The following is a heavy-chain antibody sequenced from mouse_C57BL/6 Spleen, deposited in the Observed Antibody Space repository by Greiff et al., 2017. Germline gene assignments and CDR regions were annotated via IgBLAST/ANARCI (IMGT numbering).Heavy chain of an antibody. CDR1: GFSLTSYG. Sequence: VQLQESGPGLVQPSQSLSITCTVSGFSLTSYGVHWVRQSPGKGLEWLGVIWRGGSTDYNAAFMSRLSITKDNSKSQVFFKMNSLQADDTAIYYCAKTNYDGDYAMDYWGQGTSVTVSS. J-gene: IGHJ4*01. V-gene: IGHV2-5*01. CDR3: AKTNYDGDYAMDY. CDR2: IWRGGST. D-gene: IGHD2-4*01.